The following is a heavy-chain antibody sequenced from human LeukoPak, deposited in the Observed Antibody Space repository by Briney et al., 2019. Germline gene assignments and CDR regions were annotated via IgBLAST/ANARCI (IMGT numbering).Heavy chain of an antibody. CDR3: ARSPGGSGTRAFDI. V-gene: IGHV4-61*02. CDR2: IYTTGST. CDR1: GGSISSGGYY. J-gene: IGHJ3*02. D-gene: IGHD3-10*01. Sequence: SETLSLTCTVSGGSISSGGYYWSWIRQHPGKGLEWIGRIYTTGSTNYNPSLKSRVTISVDTSKNQFSLELSSVTAADTAVYYCARSPGGSGTRAFDIWGQGTMVTVSS.